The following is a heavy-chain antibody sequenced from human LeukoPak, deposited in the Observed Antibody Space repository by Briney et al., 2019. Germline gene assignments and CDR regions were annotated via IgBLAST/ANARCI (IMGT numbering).Heavy chain of an antibody. CDR3: ARDGARDYYDSSGHFDY. CDR1: GFTFSSYA. CDR2: ISYDGSNK. V-gene: IGHV3-30-3*01. J-gene: IGHJ4*02. D-gene: IGHD3-22*01. Sequence: GRSLRLSCAASGFTFSSYAMHWVRQAPGKGLEWVAVISYDGSNKYYADSVKGRFTISGDNSKNTLYLQMNSLRAEDTAVYYCARDGARDYYDSSGHFDYWGQGTLVTVSS.